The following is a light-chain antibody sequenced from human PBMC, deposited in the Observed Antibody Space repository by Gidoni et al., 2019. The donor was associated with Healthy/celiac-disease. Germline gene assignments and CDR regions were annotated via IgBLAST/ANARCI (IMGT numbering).Light chain of an antibody. CDR1: QSVLSSSNNKNY. V-gene: IGKV4-1*01. J-gene: IGKJ4*01. CDR3: QQYYSTPPT. Sequence: DIVITQSPGSLAGYLVDRATINCKSSQSVLSSSNNKNYLAWYQQKPGQPPKLLIYWASTRESGVPDRFSGSGSGTDFTLTISSLQAEDVAVYYCQQYYSTPPTFGGGTKVEIK. CDR2: WAS.